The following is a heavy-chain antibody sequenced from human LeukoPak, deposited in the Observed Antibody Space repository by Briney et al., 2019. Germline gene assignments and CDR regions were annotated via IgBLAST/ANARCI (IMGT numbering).Heavy chain of an antibody. CDR3: ARRDSSGRYYFDY. Sequence: GESLKISCKGSGYSFISYWIGWVRQMPGKGLEWMGIIYPGDSDTRYSPSFQGQVTISAVKSIGTAYLQWSSLKASDTAMYYCARRDSSGRYYFDYWGQGTLVTVSS. CDR1: GYSFISYW. CDR2: IYPGDSDT. D-gene: IGHD6-19*01. V-gene: IGHV5-51*01. J-gene: IGHJ4*02.